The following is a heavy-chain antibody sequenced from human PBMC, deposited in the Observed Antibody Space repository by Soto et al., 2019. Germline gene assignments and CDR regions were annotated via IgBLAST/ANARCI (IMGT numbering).Heavy chain of an antibody. CDR2: IYHSGNS. V-gene: IGHV4-4*02. D-gene: IGHD1-1*01. CDR1: GGSISSSNW. J-gene: IGHJ3*02. CDR3: ARLKTTPNDAFDI. Sequence: QVQLQESGPGLVKPSGTLSLTCTVSGGSISSSNWWSWVRQTPGKGLEWIAEIYHSGNSNYNPSLRIRVNISVVKSKNQFSLNMSPLTAADTAIYYCARLKTTPNDAFDIWGQGTMVTVSS.